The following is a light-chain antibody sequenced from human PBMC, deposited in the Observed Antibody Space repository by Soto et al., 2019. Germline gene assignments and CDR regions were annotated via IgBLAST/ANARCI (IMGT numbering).Light chain of an antibody. J-gene: IGKJ1*01. V-gene: IGKV3-15*01. Sequence: EIVMTQSPATLSVSPGERATLSCRASQSVNSNLAWYQQKPGQAPMLLIYGASTRATGIPARFSGSGSRTEFTLTISSLQSEDFAVYYCQQYNNWLRRTFGQGTKVEIK. CDR2: GAS. CDR3: QQYNNWLRRT. CDR1: QSVNSN.